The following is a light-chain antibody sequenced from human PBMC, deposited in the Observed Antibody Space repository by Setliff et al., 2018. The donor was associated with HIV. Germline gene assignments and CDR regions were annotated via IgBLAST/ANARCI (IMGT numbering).Light chain of an antibody. J-gene: IGLJ1*01. Sequence: QSVLTQPRSVSGSRGQSITFSCTGTSSDIGAYDYVSWYQQHPGKAPKLFTYGVDKRPSGVPTRFSGFKSGNTASLTIYGLQPEDETDYFCCSYAGSNIFVVGKGTKV. CDR2: GVD. CDR3: CSYAGSNIFV. CDR1: SSDIGAYDY. V-gene: IGLV2-11*01.